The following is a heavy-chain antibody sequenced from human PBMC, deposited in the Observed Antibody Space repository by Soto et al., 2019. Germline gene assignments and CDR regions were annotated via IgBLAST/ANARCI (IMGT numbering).Heavy chain of an antibody. J-gene: IGHJ4*02. CDR1: GGSISNGGYS. CDR2: IFHTGTT. CDR3: ARGDLGYCSTGSCFLFDY. V-gene: IGHV4-30-2*01. Sequence: QLQLQESGSRLVKPSQTLSLTCAVSGGSISNGGYSWSWIRQPPGKDLEWIGYIFHTGTTYYNPSLKSRVNMSVDKSKNQFSLDLTSVTASDTAVYYCARGDLGYCSTGSCFLFDYWGQGTLVTVSS. D-gene: IGHD2-15*01.